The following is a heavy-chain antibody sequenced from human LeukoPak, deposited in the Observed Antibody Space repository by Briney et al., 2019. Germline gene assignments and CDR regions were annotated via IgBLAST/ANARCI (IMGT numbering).Heavy chain of an antibody. CDR2: IYTSGST. Sequence: SETLSLTCTVSGGSISSYYWGWIRQPAGKGLEWIGRIYTSGSTNYNPPLKSRVTMSVDTSKNQFSLKLSSVTAADTAVYYCARDKSGIAAAGTDTLFDYWGQGTLVTVSS. CDR3: ARDKSGIAAAGTDTLFDY. CDR1: GGSISSYY. V-gene: IGHV4-4*07. J-gene: IGHJ4*02. D-gene: IGHD6-13*01.